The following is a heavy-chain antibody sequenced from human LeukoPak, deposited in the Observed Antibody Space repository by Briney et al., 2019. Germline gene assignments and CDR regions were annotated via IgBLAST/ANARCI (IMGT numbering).Heavy chain of an antibody. CDR1: GGSISGYY. D-gene: IGHD2-15*01. J-gene: IGHJ4*02. Sequence: SETLSLTCTVTGGSISGYYWSWLRQPPGKGLECIGYIYYSGSTNYNPSLKSRVTISVDTSKNQFSLKLSSVTPADTAVYYCAREIDCSGGSCDDYWGQGTLVTVSS. CDR2: IYYSGST. V-gene: IGHV4-59*01. CDR3: AREIDCSGGSCDDY.